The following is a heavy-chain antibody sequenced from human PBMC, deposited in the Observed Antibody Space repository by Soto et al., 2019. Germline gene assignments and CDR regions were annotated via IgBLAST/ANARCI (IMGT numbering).Heavy chain of an antibody. CDR3: ARVDTTLVLYFDY. CDR1: GGSFSGYY. J-gene: IGHJ4*02. D-gene: IGHD5-18*01. Sequence: SETLSLTCAVYGGSFSGYYWSWIRQPPGKGLEWIGEIIHSGSTNYNPSLKSRVTISVETSKNQFSLKLSSVTAADTAVYYCARVDTTLVLYFDYWGQGTLVTVSS. CDR2: IIHSGST. V-gene: IGHV4-34*12.